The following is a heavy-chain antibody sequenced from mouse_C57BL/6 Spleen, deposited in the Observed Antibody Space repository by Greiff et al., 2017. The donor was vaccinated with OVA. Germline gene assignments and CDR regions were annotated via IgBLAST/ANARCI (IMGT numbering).Heavy chain of an antibody. Sequence: EVKLMESGAELVRPGASVKLSCTASGFNIKDYYMHWVKQRPEQGLEWIGRIDPEDGDPEYAPKFQGKATMTADTSSNTAYLQRSSLTAEDTAVYYCTTATVVDYAMDYWGQGTSVTVSS. J-gene: IGHJ4*01. CDR3: TTATVVDYAMDY. D-gene: IGHD1-1*01. CDR1: GFNIKDYY. CDR2: IDPEDGDP. V-gene: IGHV14-1*01.